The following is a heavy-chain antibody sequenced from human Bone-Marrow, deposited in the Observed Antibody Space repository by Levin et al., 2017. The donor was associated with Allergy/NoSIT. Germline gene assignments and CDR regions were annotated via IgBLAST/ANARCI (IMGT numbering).Heavy chain of an antibody. Sequence: PGGSLRLSCSASGFTFSNFGMHWVRQSPGRGLEWVAVISYDGVDKAYGDSVKGRFTISRDNSKNTLYLQMNSLKTEDTGIYYCAKERTVTMAGYYYYYGVGVWGQGATVAVSS. CDR1: GFTFSNFG. D-gene: IGHD4-17*01. J-gene: IGHJ6*02. CDR3: AKERTVTMAGYYYYYGVGV. CDR2: ISYDGVDK. V-gene: IGHV3-30*18.